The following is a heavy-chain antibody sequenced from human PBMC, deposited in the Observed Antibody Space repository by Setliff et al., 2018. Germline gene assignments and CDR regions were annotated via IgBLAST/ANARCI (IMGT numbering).Heavy chain of an antibody. J-gene: IGHJ4*01. V-gene: IGHV1-2*02. CDR2: INPNSGDT. CDR3: ARRSGDRGMTAGWPDDFDY. CDR1: GYTFTGYY. Sequence: ASVKVSCKASGYTFTGYYMHWVRQAPGQGLERMGWINPNSGDTNPAQKFQGRVTMTRDTSISTAYMELSSLRSDDTAVYYCARRSGDRGMTAGWPDDFDYWGRGTLVTVSS. D-gene: IGHD2-21*02.